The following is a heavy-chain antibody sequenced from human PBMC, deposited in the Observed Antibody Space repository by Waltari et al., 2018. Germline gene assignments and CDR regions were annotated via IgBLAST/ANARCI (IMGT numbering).Heavy chain of an antibody. Sequence: EVQLVESGGGLVKPGGSLRLSCAASGFTFSNAWMSWVRQAPGKGLEWVGRIKSKTDGGTTDYAAPVKGRFTISRDDSKNTLYLQMNILKTEDTAVYYCTTEGWIQPRDFDYWGQGTLVTVSS. CDR3: TTEGWIQPRDFDY. CDR1: GFTFSNAW. D-gene: IGHD5-18*01. V-gene: IGHV3-15*01. CDR2: IKSKTDGGTT. J-gene: IGHJ4*02.